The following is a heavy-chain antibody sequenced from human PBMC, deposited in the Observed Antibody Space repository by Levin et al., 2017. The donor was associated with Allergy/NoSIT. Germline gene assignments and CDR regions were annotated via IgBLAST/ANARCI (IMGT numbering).Heavy chain of an antibody. CDR1: GGSISKSHYY. Sequence: SETLSLTCTVSGGSISKSHYYWGWIRQPPGTGLEWIGSIHTLGSAYYNPSLKSRVSISIDTSKNQFSLNLSSVTAADTAVFYCARHLGYSGYGLDAFDIWGQGTMVTVSS. D-gene: IGHD5-12*01. V-gene: IGHV4-39*01. J-gene: IGHJ3*02. CDR3: ARHLGYSGYGLDAFDI. CDR2: IHTLGSA.